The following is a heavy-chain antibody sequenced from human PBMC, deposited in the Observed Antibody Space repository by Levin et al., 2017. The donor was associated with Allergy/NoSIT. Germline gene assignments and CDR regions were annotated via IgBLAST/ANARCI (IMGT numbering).Heavy chain of an antibody. Sequence: ASVKVSCKASGGTFSSYAISWVRQAPGQGLEWMGRIIPILGIANYAQKFQGRVTITADKSTSTAYMELSSLRSEDTAVYYCARATVVVVPAALLGRWFDPWGQGTLVTVSS. J-gene: IGHJ5*02. CDR2: IIPILGIA. CDR1: GGTFSSYA. CDR3: ARATVVVVPAALLGRWFDP. D-gene: IGHD2-2*01. V-gene: IGHV1-69*04.